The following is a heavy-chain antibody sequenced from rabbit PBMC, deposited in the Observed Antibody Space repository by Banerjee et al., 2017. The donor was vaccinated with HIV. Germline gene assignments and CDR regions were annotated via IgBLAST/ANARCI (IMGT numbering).Heavy chain of an antibody. V-gene: IGHV1S45*01. Sequence: QEQLEESGGDLVKPEGSLTLTCTASGFSFSSSYYMCWVRQAPGKGLEWIACIYTGSSGTTAYASWVNGRFTISKTSSTTVTLQMTSLTAADTATYFCARAGYTAYGYANSLNLWGPGTLVTVS. CDR2: IYTGSSGTT. CDR3: ARAGYTAYGYANSLNL. CDR1: GFSFSSSYY. D-gene: IGHD6-1*01. J-gene: IGHJ4*01.